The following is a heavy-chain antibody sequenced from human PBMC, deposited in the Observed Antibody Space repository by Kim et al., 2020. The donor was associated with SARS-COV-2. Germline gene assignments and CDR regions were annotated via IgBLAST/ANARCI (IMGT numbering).Heavy chain of an antibody. V-gene: IGHV3-20*04. J-gene: IGHJ4*02. D-gene: IGHD3-16*01. CDR1: GFTFGSYA. CDR2: INRSGGST. CDR3: VRGYAGGPFDL. Sequence: GGSLRLSCAASGFTFGSYAMSWVRQAPGKGLEWVSGINRSGGSTGYADSVKGRFTISRDNAKNSLFLQMNSPRAEDTALYYCVRGYAGGPFDLWGQGTLVTVSS.